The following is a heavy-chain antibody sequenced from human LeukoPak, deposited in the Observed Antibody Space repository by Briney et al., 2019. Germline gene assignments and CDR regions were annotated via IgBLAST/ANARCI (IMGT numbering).Heavy chain of an antibody. CDR1: GYTFSNYG. CDR2: IRGDNGNT. Sequence: PVASVTVSCKASGYTFSNYGISWVRQAPGQGLEWVGWIRGDNGNTNYAEKLQGRVTITTETSKSTPYMQMESLGSDETAVYYCARDQDWNDAFDIWGQGTMVTVSS. CDR3: ARDQDWNDAFDI. V-gene: IGHV1-18*01. J-gene: IGHJ3*02. D-gene: IGHD1-1*01.